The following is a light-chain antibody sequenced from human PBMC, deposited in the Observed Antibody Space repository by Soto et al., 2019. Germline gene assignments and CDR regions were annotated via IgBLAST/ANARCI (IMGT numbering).Light chain of an antibody. V-gene: IGKV3-20*01. CDR1: QSVTSSN. CDR2: GTS. J-gene: IGKJ2*01. Sequence: IVLKQSPGTLSLSPGERATLSCRASQSVTSSNLVWYQQKPGQAPTLLIYGTSSRATGIPDRFSGRASGTDFTLTISGLDPEDSAVYCCQQYGGPYTFGPGPKLEIK. CDR3: QQYGGPYT.